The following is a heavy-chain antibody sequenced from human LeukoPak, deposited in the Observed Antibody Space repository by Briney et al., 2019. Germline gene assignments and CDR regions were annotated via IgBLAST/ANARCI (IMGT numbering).Heavy chain of an antibody. J-gene: IGHJ6*03. CDR3: ARGYCSGGSCYSYYYYNYMDV. CDR1: GGSISTSNYY. V-gene: IGHV4-39*07. D-gene: IGHD2-15*01. CDR2: IFYSGST. Sequence: PSETLSLTCTVSGGSISTSNYYWGWIRQPPGKGLEWIGNIFYSGSTNYNPSLKSRVTISVDTSKNQFSLKLSSVTAADTAVYYCARGYCSGGSCYSYYYYNYMDVWGKGTTVTVSS.